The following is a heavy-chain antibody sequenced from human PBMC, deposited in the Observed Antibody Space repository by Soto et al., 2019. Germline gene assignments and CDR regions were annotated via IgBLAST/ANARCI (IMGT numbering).Heavy chain of an antibody. D-gene: IGHD5-12*01. CDR1: GYTFTTYG. J-gene: IGHJ4*02. CDR2: ISGYNGKT. Sequence: QVQLVESGGEVKKPGASVQVSCKTSGYTFTTYGLIWVRQAPGQGLEWMGWISGYNGKTDYAQKFQGRVTMTIDTYTSTTYMELRSLRSDDTAVYYCARGGATTSVDYWGQGTLDTVSS. V-gene: IGHV1-18*01. CDR3: ARGGATTSVDY.